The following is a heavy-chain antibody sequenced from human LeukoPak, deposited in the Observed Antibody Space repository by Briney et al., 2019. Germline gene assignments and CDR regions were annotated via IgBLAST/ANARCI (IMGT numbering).Heavy chain of an antibody. D-gene: IGHD6-19*01. V-gene: IGHV1-18*01. Sequence: ASVKVSCKASGYTFTNYDINWVRQAPGQGLEWMGWISAYNGNTNYAQKLQGRVTMTTDTSTSTAYMELRSLRSDDTAVYYCARFGLGKHIEVAGIPFDIWGQGTMVTVSS. CDR2: ISAYNGNT. J-gene: IGHJ3*02. CDR3: ARFGLGKHIEVAGIPFDI. CDR1: GYTFTNYD.